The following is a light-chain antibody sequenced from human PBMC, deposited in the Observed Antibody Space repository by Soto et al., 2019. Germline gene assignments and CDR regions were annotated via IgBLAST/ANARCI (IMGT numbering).Light chain of an antibody. CDR3: QQSYSTPIT. CDR2: AAS. J-gene: IGKJ5*01. Sequence: TQLTQSPSSLSAPAGDTVTITCRASQSISSYLNWYQQKPGKAPKLLIYAASSLQSGVPSRFSGSGSGTDFTLTISSLQPEDFATYYCQQSYSTPITFGQGTRLEIK. CDR1: QSISSY. V-gene: IGKV1-39*01.